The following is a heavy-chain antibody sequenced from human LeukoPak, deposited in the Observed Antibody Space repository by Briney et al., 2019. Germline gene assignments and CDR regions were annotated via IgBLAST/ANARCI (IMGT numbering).Heavy chain of an antibody. CDR3: ARDYPDDFWSGYYTGIPNYFDY. J-gene: IGHJ4*02. D-gene: IGHD3-3*01. Sequence: PGRSLRLSCAASGFTFSSYAMHWVRQAPGKGLEWVSYISSSSSTIYYADSVKGRFTISRDNAKNSLYLQINSLRAEDTAVYYCARDYPDDFWSGYYTGIPNYFDYWGQGTLVTVSS. CDR2: ISSSSSTI. V-gene: IGHV3-48*01. CDR1: GFTFSSYA.